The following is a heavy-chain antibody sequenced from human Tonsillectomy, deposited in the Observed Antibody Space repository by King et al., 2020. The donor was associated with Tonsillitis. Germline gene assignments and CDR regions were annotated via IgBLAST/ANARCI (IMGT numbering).Heavy chain of an antibody. CDR2: ISGAGFST. CDR1: GFTFRNYA. Sequence: VQLVESGGGLVQPGGSLRLSCAASGFTFRNYAMSWVRQAPGKGLEWVSAISGAGFSTYYADSVEGRFTISRDNSRKTLSLQMNSLIAEEPAMYYCEKAQEYWSSLSCYLKSPSAMDVWGQGTTVTVSS. D-gene: IGHD2-2*01. CDR3: EKAQEYWSSLSCYLKSPSAMDV. V-gene: IGHV3-23*04. J-gene: IGHJ6*02.